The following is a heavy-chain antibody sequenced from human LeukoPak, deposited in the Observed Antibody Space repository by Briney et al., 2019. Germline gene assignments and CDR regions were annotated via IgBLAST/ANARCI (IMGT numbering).Heavy chain of an antibody. Sequence: SVKVSCKASGGTFISYAISWVRQAPGQGLEWMGRIIPILGIANYAQKFQGRVTITADKSTSTAYMELSSLRSEDTAVYYCARDRPSMVRRVIHYYFDYWGQGTLVTVSS. CDR3: ARDRPSMVRRVIHYYFDY. CDR2: IIPILGIA. V-gene: IGHV1-69*04. D-gene: IGHD3-10*01. J-gene: IGHJ4*02. CDR1: GGTFISYA.